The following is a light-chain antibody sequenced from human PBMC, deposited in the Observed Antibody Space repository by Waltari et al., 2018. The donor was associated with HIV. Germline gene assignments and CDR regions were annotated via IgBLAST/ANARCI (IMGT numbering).Light chain of an antibody. CDR1: SSDVGGYKY. CDR2: DVS. V-gene: IGLV2-11*01. J-gene: IGLJ2*01. Sequence: QSALTQPRSVSGSPGQSVTISCTGTSSDVGGYKYVSWYQQQPGKAPTLMIYDVSKRPSGVPDLFSGSKSGNTASLTISGLQAEDDADYYCCSYAGSYTFLFGGGTRLTVL. CDR3: CSYAGSYTFL.